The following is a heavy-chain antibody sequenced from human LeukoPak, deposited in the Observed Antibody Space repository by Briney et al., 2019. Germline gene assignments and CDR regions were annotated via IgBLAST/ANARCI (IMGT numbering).Heavy chain of an antibody. Sequence: GGSLRLSCAASGFTFSSYGMNWVRQAPGKGLEWVSGIISSGASTYYANSVKGRFTISRDNTMNSLYLQMSSLRAEDTAVYYCATDRGWRTSGYYLYYFEYWGQGTLVTYSS. V-gene: IGHV3-23*01. CDR2: IISSGAST. D-gene: IGHD3-3*01. CDR1: GFTFSSYG. J-gene: IGHJ4*02. CDR3: ATDRGWRTSGYYLYYFEY.